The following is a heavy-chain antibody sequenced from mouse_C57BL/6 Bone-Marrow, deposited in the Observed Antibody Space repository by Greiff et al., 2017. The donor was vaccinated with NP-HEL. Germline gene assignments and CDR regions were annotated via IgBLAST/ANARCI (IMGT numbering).Heavy chain of an antibody. CDR2: ISNGGGST. Sequence: EVMLVESGGGLVQPGGSLKLSCAASGFTFSDYYMYWVRQTPEKRLEWVAYISNGGGSTYYPDTVKGRFTISRDTAKNTLYLQMSRLKSEDTAMYYCARLPLPDYYGSSHWYFDVWGTGTTVTVSS. CDR3: ARLPLPDYYGSSHWYFDV. J-gene: IGHJ1*03. V-gene: IGHV5-12*01. D-gene: IGHD1-1*01. CDR1: GFTFSDYY.